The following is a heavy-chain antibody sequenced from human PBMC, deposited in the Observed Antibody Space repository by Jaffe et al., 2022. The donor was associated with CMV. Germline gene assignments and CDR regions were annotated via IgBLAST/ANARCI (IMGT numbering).Heavy chain of an antibody. CDR2: ISYDGSNK. CDR3: ARDYGDLVDGMDV. J-gene: IGHJ6*02. CDR1: GFTFSSYG. V-gene: IGHV3-30*03. Sequence: QVQLVESGGGVVQPGRSLRLSCAASGFTFSSYGMHWVRQAPGKGLEWVAVISYDGSNKYYADSVKGRFTISRDNSKNTLYLQMNSLRAEDTAVYYCARDYGDLVDGMDVWGQGTTVTVSS. D-gene: IGHD4-17*01.